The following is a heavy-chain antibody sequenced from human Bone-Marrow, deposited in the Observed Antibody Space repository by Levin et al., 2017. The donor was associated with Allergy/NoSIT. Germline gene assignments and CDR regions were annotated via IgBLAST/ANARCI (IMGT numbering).Heavy chain of an antibody. D-gene: IGHD2-21*02. CDR3: ARGAITARGPFDY. CDR1: GFTFSSYS. V-gene: IGHV3-21*01. CDR2: ISSSSSYI. Sequence: KAGGSLRLSCAASGFTFSSYSMNWVRQAPGKGLEWVSSISSSSSYIYYADSVKGRFTISRDNAKNSLYLQMNSLRAEDTAVYYCARGAITARGPFDYWGQGTLVTVSS. J-gene: IGHJ4*02.